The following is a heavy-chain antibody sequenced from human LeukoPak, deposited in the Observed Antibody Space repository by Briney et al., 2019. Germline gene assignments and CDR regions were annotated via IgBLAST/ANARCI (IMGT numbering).Heavy chain of an antibody. Sequence: RASVKVSCKASGGTFCSYAISWVRQAPGQGLEWMGGIIPIFGTANYAQKFQGRVTITADESTSTAYMELSSLRSEDTAVYYCARDMVWSGYYRFDYWGQGTLVTVSS. V-gene: IGHV1-69*13. CDR1: GGTFCSYA. CDR2: IIPIFGTA. CDR3: ARDMVWSGYYRFDY. D-gene: IGHD3-3*01. J-gene: IGHJ4*02.